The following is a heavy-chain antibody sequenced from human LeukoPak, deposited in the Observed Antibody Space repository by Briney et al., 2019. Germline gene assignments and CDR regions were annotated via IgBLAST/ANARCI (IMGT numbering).Heavy chain of an antibody. CDR1: GFTFGDHA. J-gene: IGHJ5*02. CDR2: IRSKAYGGTP. Sequence: GGSLRLSCIASGFTFGDHAMGWFRQAPGEGLEWVGFIRSKAYGGTPEYAASVKGRFTISRDDSKSIAYLQMNSLKTEDTAVYYWTRRAIQLDRRGAFDPWGQGTLVTVSS. D-gene: IGHD1-1*01. V-gene: IGHV3-49*03. CDR3: TRRAIQLDRRGAFDP.